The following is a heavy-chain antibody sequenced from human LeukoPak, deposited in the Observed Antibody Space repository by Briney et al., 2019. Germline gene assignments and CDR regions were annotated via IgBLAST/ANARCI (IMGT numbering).Heavy chain of an antibody. CDR1: GESFSGYY. Sequence: SETLSLTCVVYGESFSGYYWNWFRQPPGKGLEWIGEINHSGTTNYTPSLKRRVTISLDTSQNQFSLKLSSVTAADTAVYYCAREPAYYYESSCFYYGAYYFDYWGQGTLVTVSS. CDR2: INHSGTT. CDR3: AREPAYYYESSCFYYGAYYFDY. V-gene: IGHV4-34*01. J-gene: IGHJ4*02. D-gene: IGHD3-22*01.